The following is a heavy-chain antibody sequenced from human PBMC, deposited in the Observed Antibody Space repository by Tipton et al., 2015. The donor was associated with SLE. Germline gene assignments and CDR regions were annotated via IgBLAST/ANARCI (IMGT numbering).Heavy chain of an antibody. CDR2: ISGYNANT. CDR3: ARGAYGGNSALDY. CDR1: GFTSTNYG. D-gene: IGHD4-23*01. J-gene: IGHJ4*02. Sequence: QSGAEVKKPGASVKVSCKASGFTSTNYGVSWVRQAPGQGLEWMGWISGYNANTNYAQKFQGRVTMTRDTSTSTVYVEVSSLRSDDTAMYYCARGAYGGNSALDYWGQGTLVTVSS. V-gene: IGHV1-18*01.